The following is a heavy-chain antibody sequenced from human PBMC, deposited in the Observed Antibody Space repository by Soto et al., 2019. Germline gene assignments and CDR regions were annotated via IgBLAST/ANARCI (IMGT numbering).Heavy chain of an antibody. D-gene: IGHD1-1*01. CDR2: IYYSGST. CDR1: GGSISSYY. Sequence: SETLSLTCTVSGGSISSYYWSWIRQPPGKGLEWIGYIYYSGSTNYNPSLKRRVTISVDTSKNQFSLKLSSVTAADTAVYYCASRLYNWNDDFGDLYYYYMDVWGKGTTVTLSS. V-gene: IGHV4-59*08. J-gene: IGHJ6*03. CDR3: ASRLYNWNDDFGDLYYYYMDV.